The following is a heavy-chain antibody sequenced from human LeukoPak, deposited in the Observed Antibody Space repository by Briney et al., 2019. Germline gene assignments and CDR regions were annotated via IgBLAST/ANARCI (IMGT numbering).Heavy chain of an antibody. CDR2: IYSGGST. CDR3: AKENYGYAFDY. CDR1: GFTVSSNH. Sequence: GGSLRLSCAASGFTVSSNHMSWVRQAPGKGLEWVSVIYSGGSTYYADSVKGRLTISRDNSKNTLYLQMNSLRAEDTAVYYCAKENYGYAFDYWGQGTLVTVSS. D-gene: IGHD4-17*01. V-gene: IGHV3-53*01. J-gene: IGHJ4*02.